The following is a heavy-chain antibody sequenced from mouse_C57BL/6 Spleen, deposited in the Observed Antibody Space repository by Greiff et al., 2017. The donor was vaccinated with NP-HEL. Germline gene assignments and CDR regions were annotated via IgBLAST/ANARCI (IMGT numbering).Heavy chain of an antibody. J-gene: IGHJ4*01. CDR3: TRGIYYYGSSGAMDY. Sequence: QVQLQQSGAELVRPGASVTLSCKASGYTFTDYEMHWVKQTPVHGLEWIGAIDPETGGTAYNQKFKGKAILTADNSSSTAYMELRSLTSEDSAVYYCTRGIYYYGSSGAMDYWGQGTSVTVSS. V-gene: IGHV1-15*01. CDR2: IDPETGGT. D-gene: IGHD1-1*01. CDR1: GYTFTDYE.